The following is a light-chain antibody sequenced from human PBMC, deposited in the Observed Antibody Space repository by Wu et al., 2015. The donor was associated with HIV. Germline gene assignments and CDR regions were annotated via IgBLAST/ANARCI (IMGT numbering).Light chain of an antibody. V-gene: IGKV1-39*01. CDR3: QQSFSPPWT. CDR1: QIISSY. Sequence: DIQVTQSPSSLSASVGDKVTITCRSSQIISSYLNWYQQKPGKAPRLLMFAASSLQSGVPPRFSGSGSGTDFTLTISSLQPEDFATYYCQQSFSPPWTFG. CDR2: AAS. J-gene: IGKJ1*01.